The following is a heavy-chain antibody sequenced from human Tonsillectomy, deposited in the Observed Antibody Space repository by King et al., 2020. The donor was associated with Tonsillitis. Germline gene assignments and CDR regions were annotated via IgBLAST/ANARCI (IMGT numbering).Heavy chain of an antibody. CDR3: AKVGSTSHYGMDV. CDR2: INPSGGST. J-gene: IGHJ6*02. D-gene: IGHD2-2*01. V-gene: IGHV1-46*03. Sequence: QLVQSGAEVKKPGASVKVSCKASGYTFTSYYMHWVRQAPGQGLEWMGIINPSGGSTSYAQKFQGRVTMTRDTSTSTGYMELSSLRSEDTAVYYCAKVGSTSHYGMDVWGQGTTVTVSS. CDR1: GYTFTSYY.